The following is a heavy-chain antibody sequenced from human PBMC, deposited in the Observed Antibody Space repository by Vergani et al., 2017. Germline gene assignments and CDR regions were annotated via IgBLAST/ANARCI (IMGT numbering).Heavy chain of an antibody. CDR2: ISDSGGNT. V-gene: IGHV3-23*01. CDR1: GFTFSRYV. J-gene: IGHJ4*02. Sequence: EVQLLESGGDLVQSGGSLRLSCVASGFTFSRYVMSWVRQAPGKGMEWVSSISDSGGNTYYADSVRGRFTISRDNFKDTLFLQMNSLRAEDTALYYCAKVPEEWEPFFDYWGQGTLVTVSS. D-gene: IGHD1-14*01. CDR3: AKVPEEWEPFFDY.